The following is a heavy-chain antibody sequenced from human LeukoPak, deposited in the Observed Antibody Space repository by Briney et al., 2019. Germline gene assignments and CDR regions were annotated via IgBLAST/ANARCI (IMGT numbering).Heavy chain of an antibody. Sequence: SETLSLTCTVSGGSISSYYRSWLRQPAGKGLEWIRRIYTSGSTNYNPSLKSRVTMSVDTSKNQFSLKLSSVTAADTAVYYCARFRFEGYYYGSGSYNSYNWFDPWGQGTLVTVSS. J-gene: IGHJ5*02. CDR3: ARFRFEGYYYGSGSYNSYNWFDP. CDR2: IYTSGST. V-gene: IGHV4-4*07. D-gene: IGHD3-10*01. CDR1: GGSISSYY.